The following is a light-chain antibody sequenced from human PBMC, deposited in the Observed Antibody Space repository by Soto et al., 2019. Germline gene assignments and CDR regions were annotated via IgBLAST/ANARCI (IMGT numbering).Light chain of an antibody. Sequence: DIQMTQSPSTLSASVGDRATITCRASQSISSWLAWYQQKPGKAPKLLIYKASSLESGVPSRFSGSGSGTEFTLTISSLQPDDFATYYCQQYNSWYTFGQGTKLEIK. J-gene: IGKJ2*01. CDR2: KAS. CDR1: QSISSW. CDR3: QQYNSWYT. V-gene: IGKV1-5*03.